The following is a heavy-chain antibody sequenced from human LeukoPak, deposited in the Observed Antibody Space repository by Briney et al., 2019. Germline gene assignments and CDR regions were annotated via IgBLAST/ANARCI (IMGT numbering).Heavy chain of an antibody. D-gene: IGHD4-17*01. Sequence: GGSLRLSCAASRFTFNIYGMAWVRQAPGKGLEWVSAISGSGNNTDYADSVKGRFTISRDNSKNTLYLQMNSLRVEDTAVYYCAKLRFPYFDYWGQGTLVTVSS. CDR3: AKLRFPYFDY. V-gene: IGHV3-23*01. CDR2: ISGSGNNT. CDR1: RFTFNIYG. J-gene: IGHJ4*02.